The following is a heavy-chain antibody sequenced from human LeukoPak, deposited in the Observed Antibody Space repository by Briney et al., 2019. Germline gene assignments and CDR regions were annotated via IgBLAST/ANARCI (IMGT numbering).Heavy chain of an antibody. J-gene: IGHJ4*02. D-gene: IGHD1-26*01. V-gene: IGHV3-74*01. CDR2: INADGSTT. CDR1: GSGFTFNNYW. CDR3: AKDVAWSGSYSDY. Sequence: GGSLRLSCAASGSGFTFNNYWMHWVRQAPGNGLVWVSRINADGSTTSYADSVRGRFTISRDNAKNTLYLQMNSLRAEDTAVYYCAKDVAWSGSYSDYWGQGTLVTVSS.